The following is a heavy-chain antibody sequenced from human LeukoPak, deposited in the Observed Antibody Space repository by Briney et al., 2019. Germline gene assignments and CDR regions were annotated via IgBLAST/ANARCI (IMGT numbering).Heavy chain of an antibody. V-gene: IGHV3-30*03. D-gene: IGHD3-16*02. J-gene: IGHJ3*02. CDR1: GFTFSDYG. CDR3: ARDFNDYVWGSYRPNPSDAFGI. CDR2: ISYDGSNK. Sequence: GGSLRLSCAASGFTFSDYGMHWVRQAPGKGLEWVAVISYDGSNKYYTDSVKGRFTISRDNSKGTLYLQMSSLRAEDTAVYYCARDFNDYVWGSYRPNPSDAFGIWGQGTMVTVSS.